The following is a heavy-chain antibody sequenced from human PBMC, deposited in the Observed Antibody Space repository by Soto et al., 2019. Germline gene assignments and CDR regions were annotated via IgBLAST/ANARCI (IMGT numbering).Heavy chain of an antibody. V-gene: IGHV3-30*18. CDR2: ISYDGSNK. D-gene: IGHD2-2*01. CDR3: AKGQIPCGTTVPFDY. CDR1: GFTFSSYG. Sequence: PGGSLRLSCAASGFTFSSYGMHWVRQAPGKGLEWVAVISYDGSNKYYADSVKGRFTISRDNSKNTLYLQMNSLRAEDTAVYYCAKGQIPCGTTVPFDYWGRGTLVTVSS. J-gene: IGHJ4*02.